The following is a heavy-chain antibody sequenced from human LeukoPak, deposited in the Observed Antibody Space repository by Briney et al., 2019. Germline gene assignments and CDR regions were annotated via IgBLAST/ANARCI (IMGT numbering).Heavy chain of an antibody. CDR3: ARHSEPAGSYSTFDY. J-gene: IGHJ4*02. V-gene: IGHV4-4*02. CDR2: IFHSGST. D-gene: IGHD1-26*01. Sequence: SGTLSPTCAVSGGSISSSNWWSWVRQPPGKGLEWIGEIFHSGSTNYNPSLKSRVTISVDKSKNQFSLKLSSVTAADTAVYYCARHSEPAGSYSTFDYWGQGTLVTVSS. CDR1: GGSISSSNW.